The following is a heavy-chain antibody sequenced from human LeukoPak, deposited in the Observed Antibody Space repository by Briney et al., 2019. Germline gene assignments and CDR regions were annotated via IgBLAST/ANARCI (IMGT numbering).Heavy chain of an antibody. V-gene: IGHV1-2*02. Sequence: ASVMVSCKASGYTFTGYYMHWVRQAPGQGLEWMGWINPNSGGTNYAQKFQGRVTMTRDTSISTAYMELSRLRSDDTAVYYCARDHCGGDCYSVSDYWGQGTLVTVSS. CDR2: INPNSGGT. D-gene: IGHD2-21*02. J-gene: IGHJ4*02. CDR3: ARDHCGGDCYSVSDY. CDR1: GYTFTGYY.